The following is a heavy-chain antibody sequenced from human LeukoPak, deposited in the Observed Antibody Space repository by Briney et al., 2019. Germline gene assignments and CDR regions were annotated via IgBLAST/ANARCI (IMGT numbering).Heavy chain of an antibody. Sequence: SETLSLTGAVYGGSFSGYYWSWIRQPPGKGLEGIGYIYYSGTTDHNPSLKSRVTISVDTSKNQFSLKLSAVTAADTAVYYCARGGYYYDSSGYYRFDYWGQGTLVTVSS. CDR2: IYYSGTT. V-gene: IGHV4-59*12. J-gene: IGHJ4*02. CDR3: ARGGYYYDSSGYYRFDY. D-gene: IGHD3-22*01. CDR1: GGSFSGYY.